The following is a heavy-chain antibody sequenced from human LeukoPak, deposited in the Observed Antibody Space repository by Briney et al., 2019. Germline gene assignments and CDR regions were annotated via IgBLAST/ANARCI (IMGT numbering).Heavy chain of an antibody. CDR1: GGSISSSNW. CDR2: IYHSGST. J-gene: IGHJ4*02. Sequence: SETLSLTCAVSGGSISSSNWWSWVRQPPGKGLEWIGEIYHSGSTNYNPSLKSRVTISVDTSKNQFSLKLSSVTAADTAVYYCARRKQWLATIDYWGQGTLVTVSS. V-gene: IGHV4-4*02. CDR3: ARRKQWLATIDY. D-gene: IGHD6-19*01.